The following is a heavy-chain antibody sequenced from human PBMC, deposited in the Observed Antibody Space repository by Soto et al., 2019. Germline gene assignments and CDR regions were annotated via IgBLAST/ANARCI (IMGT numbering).Heavy chain of an antibody. CDR2: IKSKTDGGTT. J-gene: IGHJ3*02. Sequence: PGGSLRLSCAASGFTLSSYSMNWVRQAPGKGLEWVGRIKSKTDGGTTDYADSVKGRFTTSADSSKTIVYLQMNGLRPDDTAVYYCASWHLREHAYDIWGQGTAVTVSS. CDR1: GFTLSSYS. D-gene: IGHD4-17*01. V-gene: IGHV3-15*01. CDR3: ASWHLREHAYDI.